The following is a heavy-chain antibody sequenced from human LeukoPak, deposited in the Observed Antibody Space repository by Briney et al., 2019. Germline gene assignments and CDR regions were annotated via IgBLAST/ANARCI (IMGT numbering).Heavy chain of an antibody. D-gene: IGHD3-22*01. J-gene: IGHJ5*01. CDR2: IYYSGST. CDR3: ARDLWNFYEDSGYNRDFDS. Sequence: SETLSLTCTVSGGSISSYYWSWIRQPPGKGLEWIGYIYYSGSTNYNPSLKSRVTISVDTSKNQFSLKLSSVTAADTAVYYCARDLWNFYEDSGYNRDFDSWGQGTLVTVSS. CDR1: GGSISSYY. V-gene: IGHV4-59*01.